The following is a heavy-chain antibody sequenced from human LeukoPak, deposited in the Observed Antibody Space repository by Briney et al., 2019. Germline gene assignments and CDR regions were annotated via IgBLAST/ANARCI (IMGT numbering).Heavy chain of an antibody. J-gene: IGHJ4*02. CDR2: IYTSGST. Sequence: PSETLSLTCTVSGGSLSSYYWSWIRQPVGKGLEWIGRIYTSGSTNYNPSLKSRVTMSVDTSKNQFFLKLSSVTAADTAVYYCARDPDYGDYGGAYFDYWGQGTLVTVSS. V-gene: IGHV4-4*07. D-gene: IGHD4-17*01. CDR1: GGSLSSYY. CDR3: ARDPDYGDYGGAYFDY.